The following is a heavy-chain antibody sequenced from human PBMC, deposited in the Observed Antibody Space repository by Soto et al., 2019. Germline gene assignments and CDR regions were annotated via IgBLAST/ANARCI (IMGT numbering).Heavy chain of an antibody. CDR1: GYTFTGYY. D-gene: IGHD5-12*01. CDR2: INPNSGGT. J-gene: IGHJ6*02. CDR3: ARDKIVATITAYYYYGMDV. V-gene: IGHV1-2*02. Sequence: QVQLVQSGAEVKKPGASVKVSCKASGYTFTGYYMHWVRQAPGQGLEWMGWINPNSGGTNYAQKFKGRVTMTRDTSISTAYMELSRLRSDDTAVYYCARDKIVATITAYYYYGMDVWGQGTTVTVSS.